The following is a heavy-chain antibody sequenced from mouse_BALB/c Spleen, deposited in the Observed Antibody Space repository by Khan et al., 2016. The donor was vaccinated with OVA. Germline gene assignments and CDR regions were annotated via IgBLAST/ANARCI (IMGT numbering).Heavy chain of an antibody. CDR1: GYTFTSYD. Sequence: QVQLKQSGAELVKPGASVKLSCKASGYTFTSYDINWVRQRPEQGLEWIGWMFPGDGSTKYNENFKGKATLTTDKSSSTAYMHLSRLTSEDYGAYGCASGWYGGLAYWGQGTLVTVSA. J-gene: IGHJ3*01. CDR2: MFPGDGST. D-gene: IGHD1-1*02. V-gene: IGHV1S56*01. CDR3: ASGWYGGLAY.